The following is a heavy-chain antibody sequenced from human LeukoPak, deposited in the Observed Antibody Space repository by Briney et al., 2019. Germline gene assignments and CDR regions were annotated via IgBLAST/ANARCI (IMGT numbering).Heavy chain of an antibody. Sequence: PSETLSHTCTVSGGSISSGSYYWGWIRQPAGKGLEWIGRISTSGSTNFNPSLNSRVTMSADTSKSQFSLTLTSVTAADTAVYYCARDGSSIWYGVDPWGQGTLVTVSS. CDR2: ISTSGST. V-gene: IGHV4-61*02. CDR1: GGSISSGSYY. CDR3: ARDGSSIWYGVDP. D-gene: IGHD6-13*01. J-gene: IGHJ5*02.